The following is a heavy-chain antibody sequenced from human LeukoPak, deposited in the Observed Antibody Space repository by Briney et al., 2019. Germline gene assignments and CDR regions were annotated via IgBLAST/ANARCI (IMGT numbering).Heavy chain of an antibody. J-gene: IGHJ5*02. Sequence: SETLSLTCTVSGGSISSYYWSWIRQPAGKGLEWIGRIYTSGSTNYNPSLKSRATMSVDTSKNQFSLKLSSVTAADTAVYYCARDQFDWLSNWFDPWGQGTLVTVSS. CDR1: GGSISSYY. V-gene: IGHV4-4*07. CDR2: IYTSGST. D-gene: IGHD3-9*01. CDR3: ARDQFDWLSNWFDP.